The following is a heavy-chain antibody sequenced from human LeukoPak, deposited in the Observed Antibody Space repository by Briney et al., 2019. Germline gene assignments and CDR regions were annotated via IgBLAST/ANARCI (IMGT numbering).Heavy chain of an antibody. J-gene: IGHJ4*02. CDR2: VSNDGTEK. Sequence: TGGSLRLSCAASGFTFSSYAIHWVRQGPGKGLECVAVVSNDGTEKYYADSAKGRFTISRDNSKNTLYLQMNSLRTEDTAVYYCARDGGDGYNDLDYWGQGTLVTVSS. CDR1: GFTFSSYA. V-gene: IGHV3-30-3*01. D-gene: IGHD5-24*01. CDR3: ARDGGDGYNDLDY.